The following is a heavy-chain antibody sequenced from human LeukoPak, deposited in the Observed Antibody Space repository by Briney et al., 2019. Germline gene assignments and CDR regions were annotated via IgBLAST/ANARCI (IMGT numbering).Heavy chain of an antibody. CDR1: GYRFTSYW. CDR3: ARYRDYGYCDY. CDR2: IYPGDSDT. V-gene: IGHV5-51*01. J-gene: IGHJ4*02. Sequence: GESLRISCKGSGYRFTSYWISWVRQMPGKGLEWMGIIYPGDSDTRYSPSFQGQVTISADRSISTAYLQWSSLKASDTAMYYCARYRDYGYCDYWGQGTLVTVSS. D-gene: IGHD4-17*01.